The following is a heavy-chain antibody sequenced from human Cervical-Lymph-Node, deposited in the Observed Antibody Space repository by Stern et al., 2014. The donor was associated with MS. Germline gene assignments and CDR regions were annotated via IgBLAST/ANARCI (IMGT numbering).Heavy chain of an antibody. CDR1: GYMFTNYW. CDR3: AKGAPPDS. CDR2: VYPDASDD. V-gene: IGHV5-51*03. D-gene: IGHD4/OR15-4a*01. Sequence: EVQLVQSGPQVRKAGESLKISCQASGYMFTNYWIGWVRQMPGKGLEWMGLVYPDASDDRSSPSFQGQVTIPADKSTGTAYLHWSSLKASDSAIYYCAKGAPPDSWGQGTLVTVSS. J-gene: IGHJ5*01.